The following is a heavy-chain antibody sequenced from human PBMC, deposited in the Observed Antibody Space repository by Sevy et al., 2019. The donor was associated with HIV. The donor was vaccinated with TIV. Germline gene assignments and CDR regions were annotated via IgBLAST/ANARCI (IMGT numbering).Heavy chain of an antibody. V-gene: IGHV3-64*02. Sequence: GGSLRLSCAASGFTFSSYVMHWARQAPGKGLESVSAISSTGGNTYYIDSVKDRFTISRSNSTNTLYLQMDSLRVEDMAVYYCVRRGTAGSYDYWGQGALVTVSS. J-gene: IGHJ4*02. D-gene: IGHD1-26*01. CDR1: GFTFSSYV. CDR2: ISSTGGNT. CDR3: VRRGTAGSYDY.